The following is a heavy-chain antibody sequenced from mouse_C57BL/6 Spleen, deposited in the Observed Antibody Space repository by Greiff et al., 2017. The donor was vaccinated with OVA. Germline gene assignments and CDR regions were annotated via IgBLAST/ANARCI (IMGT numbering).Heavy chain of an antibody. CDR3: ARGDRYYGSSVSWFAY. D-gene: IGHD1-1*01. CDR2: IVPNSGGT. J-gene: IGHJ3*01. CDR1: GYTFTSYW. Sequence: VQIQQYGAELVKPGASVKLSCKASGYTFTSYWMHWVKQRPGRGLEWIGRIVPNSGGTKYNEKFKSKATLTVDKPSSTAYMQLSSLTSEDSAVYYCARGDRYYGSSVSWFAYWGQGTLVTVSA. V-gene: IGHV1-72*01.